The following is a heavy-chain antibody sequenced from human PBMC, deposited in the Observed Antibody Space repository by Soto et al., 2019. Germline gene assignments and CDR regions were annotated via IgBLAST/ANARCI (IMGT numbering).Heavy chain of an antibody. CDR1: GYSFSNYW. V-gene: IGHV5-51*01. D-gene: IGHD2-2*01. CDR2: IYPGDSDT. Sequence: PGESLKISCKGSGYSFSNYWIGWVRQMPGKGLEWMGFIYPGDSDTRYSPSFLGQVTISADKSISTAYLQWSSLKASDTAMYYCARRGYCSSTSCLLGYYYYGMDVWGQGTTVTVSS. CDR3: ARRGYCSSTSCLLGYYYYGMDV. J-gene: IGHJ6*02.